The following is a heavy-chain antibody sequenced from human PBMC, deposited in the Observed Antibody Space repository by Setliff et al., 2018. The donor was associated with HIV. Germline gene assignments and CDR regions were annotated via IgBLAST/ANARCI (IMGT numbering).Heavy chain of an antibody. CDR1: GYTFTGYY. CDR3: AGGSILTGYAYDY. CDR2: INPNSGGT. D-gene: IGHD3-9*01. V-gene: IGHV1-2*04. J-gene: IGHJ4*02. Sequence: ASVKVSCKASGYTFTGYYMHWVRQAPGQGLEWMGWINPNSGGTNYAQKFQGWVTMTRDTSISTAYMELSRLRSDDTAVYYCAGGSILTGYAYDYWGQGTLVTVSS.